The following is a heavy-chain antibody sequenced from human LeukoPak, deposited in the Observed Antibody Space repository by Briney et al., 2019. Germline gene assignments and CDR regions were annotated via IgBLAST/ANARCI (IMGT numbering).Heavy chain of an antibody. D-gene: IGHD3-10*01. J-gene: IGHJ6*03. V-gene: IGHV4-61*02. Sequence: PSQTLSLTCTVSGGSISSGSYCWSWIRQPAGKGLEWIGRIYTSGSTNYNPSLKSRVTISVDTSKNQFSLKLSSVTAADTAVYYCARATSEGYYGSGSYFYYYYYMDVWGKGTTVTVSS. CDR2: IYTSGST. CDR3: ARATSEGYYGSGSYFYYYYYMDV. CDR1: GGSISSGSYC.